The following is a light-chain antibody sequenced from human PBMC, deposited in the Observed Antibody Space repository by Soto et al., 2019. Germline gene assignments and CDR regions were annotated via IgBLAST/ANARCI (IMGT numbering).Light chain of an antibody. CDR2: KAS. V-gene: IGKV1-5*03. J-gene: IGKJ1*01. Sequence: IEMTQSPSTLSASVGDRVTITCRASQSISSWLAWYQQKPGKAPKLLIYKASSLESEVPSRFSGIESGTAFPFTIISLQPDDLATYSCQQHNRYRWSFGQGTKVEIK. CDR3: QQHNRYRWS. CDR1: QSISSW.